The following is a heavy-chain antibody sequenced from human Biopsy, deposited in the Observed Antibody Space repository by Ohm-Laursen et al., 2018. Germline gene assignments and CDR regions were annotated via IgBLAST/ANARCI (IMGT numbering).Heavy chain of an antibody. V-gene: IGHV4-59*01. CDR2: IYYSGST. J-gene: IGHJ6*02. CDR3: ARATNSTGWPYYYFYGMDV. D-gene: IGHD2/OR15-2a*01. CDR1: GGPISSDY. Sequence: TLSLTCTVSGGPISSDYWSWIRQTPGKGLEWIGNIYYSGSTNYNPSLKSRVTISVDTSKNQFSLRLNSVTAADTAVYYGARATNSTGWPYYYFYGMDVWGQGTTVTVSS.